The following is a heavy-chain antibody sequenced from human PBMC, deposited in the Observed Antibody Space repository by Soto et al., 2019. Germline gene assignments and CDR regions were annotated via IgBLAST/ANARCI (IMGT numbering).Heavy chain of an antibody. Sequence: EMQLLESGGGLVQPGGSLRLSCAASTFTFRVYVMNWVLQAPGKGLEWISAITGTGGATYYAASAKGRFTVSRDNSNKTLYLKMDSLRVDDSAVYFCAPGAPRPPSNHFGLDLWGQGTTVTVS. CDR3: APGAPRPPSNHFGLDL. CDR2: ITGTGGAT. D-gene: IGHD6-6*01. J-gene: IGHJ6*02. V-gene: IGHV3-23*01. CDR1: TFTFRVYV.